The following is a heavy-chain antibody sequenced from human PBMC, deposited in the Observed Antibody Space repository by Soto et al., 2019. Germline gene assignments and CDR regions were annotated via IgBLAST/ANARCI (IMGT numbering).Heavy chain of an antibody. J-gene: IGHJ4*02. CDR2: TYHSGST. D-gene: IGHD6-13*01. CDR1: GGSISGSNW. V-gene: IGHV4-4*02. Sequence: PSETLSLTCAVSGGSISGSNWWSWVRQPPGKGLEWIGETYHSGSTNYNPSLKSRVTISVDKSKNQFSLKLSSVTAADTAVYYCATRFSSSWYYFDYWGQGTLVTVSS. CDR3: ATRFSSSWYYFDY.